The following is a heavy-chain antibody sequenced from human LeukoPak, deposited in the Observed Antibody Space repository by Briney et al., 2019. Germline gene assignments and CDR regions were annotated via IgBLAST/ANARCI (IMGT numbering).Heavy chain of an antibody. V-gene: IGHV3-48*01. CDR3: AREMLRPDIVVVPAAMPFDY. CDR1: GFTFSTYS. J-gene: IGHJ4*02. D-gene: IGHD2-2*01. Sequence: GGSLRLSCAASGFTFSTYSMNWVRQAPGKGLEWVSYISYTNIIYYADSVKGRFTISRDNAKNSLYLQMNSLRAEDTAVYYCAREMLRPDIVVVPAAMPFDYWGQGTLVTVSS. CDR2: ISYTNII.